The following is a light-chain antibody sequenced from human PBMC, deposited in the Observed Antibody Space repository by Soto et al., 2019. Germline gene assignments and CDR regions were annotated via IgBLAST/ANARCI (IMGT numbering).Light chain of an antibody. Sequence: DIQMTQSPSSLSASVGDRVTITCRASQSISSYLNWYQQKPGKAPKLLIYAASSLQSGFPSRFSGSGSGTDFTHTISSLQPEDFATYYCQQSYSTPGTFGQGTKLEIK. CDR1: QSISSY. J-gene: IGKJ2*02. CDR2: AAS. CDR3: QQSYSTPGT. V-gene: IGKV1-39*01.